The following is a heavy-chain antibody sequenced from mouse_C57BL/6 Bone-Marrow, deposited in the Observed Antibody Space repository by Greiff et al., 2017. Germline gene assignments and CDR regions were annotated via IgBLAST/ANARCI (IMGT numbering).Heavy chain of an antibody. CDR1: GYTFTSYW. Sequence: VQLQQPGAELVMPGASVKLSCKASGYTFTSYWMHWVKQRPGQGLAWIGELDPSDSSTNYNQKFKCKSTLTVDKSSSTAYMQLSSLPSEDSAVYDCARGTPVGAPYAMDYWGQGTSVTVSS. V-gene: IGHV1-69*01. J-gene: IGHJ4*01. D-gene: IGHD1-1*01. CDR3: ARGTPVGAPYAMDY. CDR2: LDPSDSST.